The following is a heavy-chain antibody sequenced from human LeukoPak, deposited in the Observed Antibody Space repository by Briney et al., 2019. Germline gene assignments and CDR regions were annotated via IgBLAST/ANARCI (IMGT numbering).Heavy chain of an antibody. V-gene: IGHV3-23*01. D-gene: IGHD3-10*01. Sequence: GGSLRLSCAASGCSFMGFAMNWDRQAPGEGLQWVSTVSGSGGSAFYADSVRGRFIISRDNHNNVVYLQMDSLRVEDTAVYYCAKGSKGYGSGSHDYWGRRTQVTVSS. CDR2: VSGSGGSA. CDR1: GCSFMGFA. J-gene: IGHJ4*02. CDR3: AKGSKGYGSGSHDY.